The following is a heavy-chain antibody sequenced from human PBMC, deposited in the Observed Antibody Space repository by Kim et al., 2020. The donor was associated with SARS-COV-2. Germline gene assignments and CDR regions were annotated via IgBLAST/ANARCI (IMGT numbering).Heavy chain of an antibody. V-gene: IGHV4-4*02. D-gene: IGHD3-22*01. Sequence: SETLSFTCAVSGGSISSSNWWSWVRQPPGKGLEWIGEIYHSGSTNYNPSLKSRVTISVDKSKTQFSLKLSSVTAADTALYYCAHRYEKVAYYYHSSGYYRNNWFDPWGQGTLVTVSS. J-gene: IGHJ5*02. CDR1: GGSISSSNW. CDR2: IYHSGST. CDR3: AHRYEKVAYYYHSSGYYRNNWFDP.